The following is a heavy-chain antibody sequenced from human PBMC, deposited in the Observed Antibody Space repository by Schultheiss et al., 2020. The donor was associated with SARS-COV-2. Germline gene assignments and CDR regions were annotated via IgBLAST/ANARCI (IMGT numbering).Heavy chain of an antibody. CDR1: GDSIRSYY. J-gene: IGHJ4*02. CDR3: AHTPEYSSGWDQHFDY. CDR2: IDWDDDK. D-gene: IGHD6-19*01. Sequence: QTLSLTCTVSGDSIRSYYWSWIRQPPGKALEWLALIDWDDDKYYSTSLKTRLTISKDTSKNQVVLTMTNMDPVDTATYYCAHTPEYSSGWDQHFDYWGQGTLVTVSS. V-gene: IGHV2-70*12.